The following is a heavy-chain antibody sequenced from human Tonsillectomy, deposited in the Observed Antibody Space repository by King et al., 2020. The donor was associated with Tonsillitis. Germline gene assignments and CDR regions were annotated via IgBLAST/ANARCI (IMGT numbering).Heavy chain of an antibody. CDR1: GFTFSSYG. J-gene: IGHJ4*02. CDR2: IGYDGSKK. Sequence: VQLVESGGGVVQPGGSLRLSCAASGFTFSSYGMHWVRQAPGKGLEWVAFIGYDGSKKYYADFVKGRFTFSRDNSKNTLYLQMNSLRAEDTAVYYCAKGTYYYDSSGYYAMEYYCEYWGQGTLVTVSS. D-gene: IGHD3-22*01. CDR3: AKGTYYYDSSGYYAMEYYCEY. V-gene: IGHV3-30*02.